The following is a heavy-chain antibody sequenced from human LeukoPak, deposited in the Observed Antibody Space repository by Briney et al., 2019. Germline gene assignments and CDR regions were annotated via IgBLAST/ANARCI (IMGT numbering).Heavy chain of an antibody. CDR3: ATVSYDSSGYYSLNAEYFQH. CDR1: GYTLTELS. D-gene: IGHD3-22*01. CDR2: FDPEDGET. J-gene: IGHJ1*01. Sequence: ASVKVSCKVSGYTLTELSMHWVRQAPGKGLEWMGGFDPEDGETIYAQKFQGRVTMTEDTSTDTAYMELSSLRSEDTAVYYCATVSYDSSGYYSLNAEYFQHWGQGTLVTVSP. V-gene: IGHV1-24*01.